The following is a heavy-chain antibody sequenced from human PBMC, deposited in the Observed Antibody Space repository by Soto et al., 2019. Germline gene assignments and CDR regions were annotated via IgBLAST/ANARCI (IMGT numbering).Heavy chain of an antibody. J-gene: IGHJ4*02. CDR2: ISNGGDYI. Sequence: EVQVVESGGGLVKPGGSLRLSCTASGSPFSTYGMNWVRQATGKGLEWISSISNGGDYIYYADSVQGRFTISRDNAKNSLYLQMNSLRAEDPAVYFCARDESAGSSIRYWGQGTLVTVSS. V-gene: IGHV3-21*01. CDR1: GSPFSTYG. D-gene: IGHD3-3*02. CDR3: ARDESAGSSIRY.